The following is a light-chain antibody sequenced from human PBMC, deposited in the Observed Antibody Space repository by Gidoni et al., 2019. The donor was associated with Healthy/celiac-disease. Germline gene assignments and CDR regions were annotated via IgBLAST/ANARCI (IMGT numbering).Light chain of an antibody. Sequence: ASVGDRVTITCRASQSISSYLNWYQQKPGKAPKLLIYAASSLQSGVPSRFSGSGSGTDFTLTISSLQPEDFATYYCQQSYSTPPLTFGGGTKVEIK. CDR3: QQSYSTPPLT. J-gene: IGKJ4*01. V-gene: IGKV1-39*01. CDR2: AAS. CDR1: QSISSY.